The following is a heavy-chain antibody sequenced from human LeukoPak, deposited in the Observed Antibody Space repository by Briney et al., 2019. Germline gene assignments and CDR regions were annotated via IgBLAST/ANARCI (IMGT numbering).Heavy chain of an antibody. CDR1: GFTFSDAW. V-gene: IGHV3-15*01. CDR3: AKDSNPLLNSGSYADY. D-gene: IGHD1-26*01. CDR2: IKSKTDGGTT. Sequence: GGSLRLSCAASGFTFSDAWMSWVRQAPGKGLEWVGRIKSKTDGGTTDYAAPVIGRFTISRDDSKNTLYLQMNSLRAEDTAVYYCAKDSNPLLNSGSYADYWGQGTLVTVSS. J-gene: IGHJ4*02.